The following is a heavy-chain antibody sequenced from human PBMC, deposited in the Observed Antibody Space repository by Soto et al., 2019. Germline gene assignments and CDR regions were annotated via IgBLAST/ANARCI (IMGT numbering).Heavy chain of an antibody. J-gene: IGHJ6*02. CDR3: ARGVDAGMDV. D-gene: IGHD1-1*01. CDR2: MSPNSGAT. Sequence: ASVKVSCKASGYTFTSYDINWVRQATGQGLEWMGWMSPNSGATGYAQKFQGRVTMTRDTSISTAYMELSNLRSEDTAIYYCARGVDAGMDVWGQASTVTVSS. V-gene: IGHV1-8*01. CDR1: GYTFTSYD.